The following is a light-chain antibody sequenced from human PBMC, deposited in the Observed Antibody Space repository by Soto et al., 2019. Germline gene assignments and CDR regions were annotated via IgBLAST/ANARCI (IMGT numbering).Light chain of an antibody. V-gene: IGKV3-20*01. CDR1: QSVSSTY. Sequence: EIVLTQSPGTLSLSPGERATLSCRASQSVSSTYLAWYQQKSGQAPTLLIYGASSRATGIPDRFSGSGSGTDFTLTISKLEPEDFAVYYCQQYGNSPYAFGQGTELEI. CDR2: GAS. J-gene: IGKJ2*01. CDR3: QQYGNSPYA.